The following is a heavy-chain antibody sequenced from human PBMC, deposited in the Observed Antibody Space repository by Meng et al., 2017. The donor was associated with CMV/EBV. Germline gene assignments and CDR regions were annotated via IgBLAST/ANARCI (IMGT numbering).Heavy chain of an antibody. Sequence: CAVYGGSFSGYSWSWIRQPPGKGLEWIGEINHSGSTNYNPSLKSRVTISVDTSKNQFSLKLSSVTAADTAVYYCARGKGDRVRYFDLWGRGTLVTVSS. V-gene: IGHV4-34*01. D-gene: IGHD3-16*01. CDR2: INHSGST. CDR3: ARGKGDRVRYFDL. CDR1: GGSFSGYS. J-gene: IGHJ2*01.